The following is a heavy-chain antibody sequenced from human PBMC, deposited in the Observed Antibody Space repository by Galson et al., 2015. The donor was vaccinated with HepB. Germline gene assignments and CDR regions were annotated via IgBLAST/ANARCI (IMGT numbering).Heavy chain of an antibody. V-gene: IGHV3-23*01. CDR2: ISGSGGST. Sequence: SLRLSCAASGFTFSSYAMSWVRQAPGKGLEWVSAISGSGGSTYYADSVKGRFTISRDNSKNTLYLQMNSLRAEDTAVYYCAKDEPGPERWEWLSPMASDGMDVWGQGTTVTVSS. J-gene: IGHJ6*02. CDR3: AKDEPGPERWEWLSPMASDGMDV. D-gene: IGHD3-3*01. CDR1: GFTFSSYA.